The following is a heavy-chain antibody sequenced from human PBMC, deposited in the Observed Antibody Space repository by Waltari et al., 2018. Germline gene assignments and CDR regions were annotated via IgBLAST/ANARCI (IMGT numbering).Heavy chain of an antibody. CDR2: IHHSGST. Sequence: QVQLQESGPGLVQPSETLSLTCAVSGYSLSSGYYWGWIRQPPGKGLEWIGSIHHSGSTYYNPSLKSRVTISVDTSKNQFSLRLNSVTAADTAVYYCARDYYGSGSYADYWGQGTLVTVSS. CDR3: ARDYYGSGSYADY. J-gene: IGHJ4*01. D-gene: IGHD3-10*01. V-gene: IGHV4-38-2*02. CDR1: GYSLSSGYY.